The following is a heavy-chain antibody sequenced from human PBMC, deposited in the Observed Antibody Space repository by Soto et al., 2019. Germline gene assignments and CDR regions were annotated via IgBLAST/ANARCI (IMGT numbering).Heavy chain of an antibody. CDR2: ISGGASDK. Sequence: EVQLVESGGRLVQPGGSLRLSCAASGFMFSAYWMSWVRQDPGKGLEWVATISGGASDKFYVDSVKGRFTISRDDSKNAVDLQMNSLRDEDTAVYYCVREDWHRFDSWGQGTLVTVSS. J-gene: IGHJ4*02. D-gene: IGHD2-21*01. CDR3: VREDWHRFDS. CDR1: GFMFSAYW. V-gene: IGHV3-7*01.